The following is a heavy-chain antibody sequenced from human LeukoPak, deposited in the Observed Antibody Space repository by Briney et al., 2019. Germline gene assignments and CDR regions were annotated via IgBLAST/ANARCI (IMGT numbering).Heavy chain of an antibody. D-gene: IGHD3-3*01. V-gene: IGHV3-23*01. J-gene: IGHJ4*02. CDR3: AKLFWSGCSDY. CDR1: GFTFSTYA. Sequence: GGSLRLSCAASGFTFSTYAMSWVRQAPGKGLEWVSTFSGTGGSTFYADSVKGRFTISRDDSKNTLYLQMNSLRAEDTAVYYCAKLFWSGCSDYWGQGTLDTVSS. CDR2: FSGTGGST.